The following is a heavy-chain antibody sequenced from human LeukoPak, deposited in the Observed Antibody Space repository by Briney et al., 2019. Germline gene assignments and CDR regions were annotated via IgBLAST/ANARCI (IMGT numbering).Heavy chain of an antibody. V-gene: IGHV4-34*01. J-gene: IGHJ6*02. CDR3: ARGGRRGVARYYYYGMDV. D-gene: IGHD2-15*01. CDR2: INHSGST. Sequence: PSETLSLTCAVYGGSFSGYYWSWIRQPPGKGLEWIGEINHSGSTNYNPSLESRVTISVDTSKNQFSLKLSSVTAADTAVYYCARGGRRGVARYYYYGMDVWGQGTTVTVSS. CDR1: GGSFSGYY.